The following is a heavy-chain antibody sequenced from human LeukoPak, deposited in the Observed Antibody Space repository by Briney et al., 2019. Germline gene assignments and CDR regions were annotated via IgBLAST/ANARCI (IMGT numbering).Heavy chain of an antibody. D-gene: IGHD6-19*01. CDR1: GYTFTDYA. CDR2: ITTGRGET. V-gene: IGHV1-3*03. J-gene: IGHJ4*02. Sequence: GASVKVSCKASGYTFTDYALHWVRQAPGQSLEWMGWITTGRGETRYSQEFQRRITFTRDTSASTVYMDLSDLISEDTAVYYCARGGKQWRGGNYFDSWGQGTLVAVSS. CDR3: ARGGKQWRGGNYFDS.